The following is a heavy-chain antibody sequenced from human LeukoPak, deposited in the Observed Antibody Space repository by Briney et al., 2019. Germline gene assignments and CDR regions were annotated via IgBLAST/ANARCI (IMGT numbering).Heavy chain of an antibody. Sequence: ASVKVPCKASGYTFTGYYMHWVRQAPGQGLEWMGWINPNSGGTNYGRVTMTRDTSISTAYMELSRLRSDDTAVYYCARGGDQLLIDYYYYMDVWGKGTTVTISS. V-gene: IGHV1-2*02. CDR3: ARGGDQLLIDYYYYMDV. J-gene: IGHJ6*03. CDR1: GYTFTGYY. CDR2: INPNSGGT. D-gene: IGHD2-2*01.